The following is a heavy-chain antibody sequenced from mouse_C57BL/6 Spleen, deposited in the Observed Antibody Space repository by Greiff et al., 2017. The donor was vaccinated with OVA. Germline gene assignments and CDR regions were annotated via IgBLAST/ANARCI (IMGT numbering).Heavy chain of an antibody. CDR1: GYTFTSYW. J-gene: IGHJ3*01. CDR3: AREGYDYDEGFAY. V-gene: IGHV1-53*01. CDR2: INPSNGGT. D-gene: IGHD2-4*01. Sequence: VQLQQSGTELVKPGASVKLSCKASGYTFTSYWMHWVKQRPGQGLEWIGNINPSNGGTNYNEKFKSKATLTVDKSSSTAYMQLSSLTSEDSAVYYCAREGYDYDEGFAYWGQGTLVTVSA.